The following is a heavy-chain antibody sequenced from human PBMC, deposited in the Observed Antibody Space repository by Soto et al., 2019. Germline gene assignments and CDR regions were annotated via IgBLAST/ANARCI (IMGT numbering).Heavy chain of an antibody. V-gene: IGHV3-64*01. J-gene: IGHJ3*02. CDR2: ISSNGGST. CDR3: XXAAVVPXAXPGI. D-gene: IGHD2-2*01. CDR1: GFTFSSYA. Sequence: GGSLRLSCAASGFTFSSYAMHWVRQAPGKGLEYVSAISSNGGSTYYANSVKGRFTISRDNSKNTLYLQMGSLRAEDMAVYYXXXAAVVPXAXPGIWGQGTMVTVSS.